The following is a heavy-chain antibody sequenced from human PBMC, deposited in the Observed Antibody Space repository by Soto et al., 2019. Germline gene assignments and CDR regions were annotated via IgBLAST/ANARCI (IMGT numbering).Heavy chain of an antibody. CDR1: GDSVSSNSAA. CDR3: ARESDVVVVAATRDGFYFDY. J-gene: IGHJ4*02. CDR2: TYYRSKWYN. Sequence: SETLSLTCAISGDSVSSNSAAWNWIRQPPSRGLEWLGRTYYRSKWYNDYAVSVKSRITINPDTSKNQFSLQLNSVTPEDTAVYYCARESDVVVVAATRDGFYFDYWGQGTLVTVSS. V-gene: IGHV6-1*01. D-gene: IGHD2-15*01.